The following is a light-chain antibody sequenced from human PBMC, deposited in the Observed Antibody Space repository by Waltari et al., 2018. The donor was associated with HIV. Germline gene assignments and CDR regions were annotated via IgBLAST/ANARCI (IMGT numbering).Light chain of an antibody. CDR2: GAS. CDR1: QGISNW. J-gene: IGKJ5*01. Sequence: DIQMTQSPSSVSAYVGDRVTLTCRATQGISNWLAWYQQKPGKAPKLLIAGASNLEPGVPSRFSGSGSGTSFSLTITSLQADDFAVYYCQQTNSFPFTFGQGTRLEIK. V-gene: IGKV1-12*01. CDR3: QQTNSFPFT.